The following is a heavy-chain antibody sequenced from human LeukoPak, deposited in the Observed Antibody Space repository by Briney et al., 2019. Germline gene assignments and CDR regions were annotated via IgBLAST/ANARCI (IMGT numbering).Heavy chain of an antibody. D-gene: IGHD6-13*01. J-gene: IGHJ4*02. CDR3: ARDHRRIAAAGPSFDY. Sequence: TETLSLTCTVSGGSISSSSYYWGWIRQPPGKGLEWIGSIYYSGSTYYNPSLKSRVTISVDTSKNQFSLKLSSVTAADTAVYYCARDHRRIAAAGPSFDYWGQGTLVTVSS. CDR1: GGSISSSSYY. CDR2: IYYSGST. V-gene: IGHV4-39*07.